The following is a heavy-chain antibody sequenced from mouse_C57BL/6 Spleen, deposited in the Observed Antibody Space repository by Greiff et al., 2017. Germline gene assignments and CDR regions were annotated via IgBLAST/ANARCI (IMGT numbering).Heavy chain of an antibody. CDR2: IWSGGST. CDR3: ARKPDDYDADYAMDY. CDR1: GFSLTSYG. Sequence: VQLKESGPGLVQPSQSLSITCTVSGFSLTSYGVHWVRQSPGKGLEWLGVIWSGGSTDYNAAFISRLSISKDNSKSQVFFKMNSLQADDTAIYYCARKPDDYDADYAMDYWGQGTSVTVSS. J-gene: IGHJ4*01. D-gene: IGHD2-4*01. V-gene: IGHV2-2*01.